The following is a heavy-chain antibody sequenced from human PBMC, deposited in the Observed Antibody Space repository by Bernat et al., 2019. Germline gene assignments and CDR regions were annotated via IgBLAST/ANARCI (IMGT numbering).Heavy chain of an antibody. CDR2: INSSSSYT. Sequence: QVQLVESGGGLVQPGGSLRLSCAASGFTFSDYYMTWVRQAPGKGLEWVSYINSSSSYTNYADSVKGRFTISRDNAKNSLYLQMNSLRAEDTAVYYGTKARGYYDSSGYFHFDYWGQGTLVTVSS. V-gene: IGHV3-11*05. CDR1: GFTFSDYY. D-gene: IGHD3-22*01. J-gene: IGHJ4*02. CDR3: TKARGYYDSSGYFHFDY.